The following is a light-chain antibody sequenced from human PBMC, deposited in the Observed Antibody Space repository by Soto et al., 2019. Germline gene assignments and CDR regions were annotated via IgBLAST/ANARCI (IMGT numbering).Light chain of an antibody. V-gene: IGKV1-5*01. CDR3: QQYNSYSWT. Sequence: DVQAARSTSTLRACVGGWISINRRASQSISSWLAWYQEKPGKAPKLLIYDASSLESGVPSRFSGSGSGTEFTLTISSLQPDDFATYYRQQYNSYSWTFGQGTKVDIK. CDR1: QSISSW. J-gene: IGKJ1*01. CDR2: DAS.